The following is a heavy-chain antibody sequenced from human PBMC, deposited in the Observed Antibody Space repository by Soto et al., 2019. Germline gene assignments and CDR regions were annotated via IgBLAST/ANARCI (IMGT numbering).Heavy chain of an antibody. J-gene: IGHJ6*02. CDR1: GYTFTSYG. V-gene: IGHV1-18*01. CDR2: ISAYNGNT. CDR3: ARDRGAYAMDV. Sequence: QVQLVQSGAEVKKPGASVKVSCKASGYTFTSYGISWVRQAPGQGLEWMGWISAYNGNTNYAQKLQGRVTMTTDTPTSTAYMGQRSLRSDDTAVYSCARDRGAYAMDVGGQGTTFTVSS. D-gene: IGHD3-10*01.